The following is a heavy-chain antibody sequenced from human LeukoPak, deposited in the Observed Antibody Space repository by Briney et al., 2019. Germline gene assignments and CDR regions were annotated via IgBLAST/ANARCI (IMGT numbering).Heavy chain of an antibody. Sequence: PSETLSLTCTVSGGSISSYYWSWIRQPPGKGLEWIGYIYYSGSTSYNPSLKSRVTISVGTSKNQFSLKLSSVTAADTAVYYCAGTPLRYFDWLSSRGGRPRSYWYFDLWGRGTLVTVSS. CDR1: GGSISSYY. V-gene: IGHV4-59*01. CDR2: IYYSGST. CDR3: AGTPLRYFDWLSSRGGRPRSYWYFDL. J-gene: IGHJ2*01. D-gene: IGHD3-9*01.